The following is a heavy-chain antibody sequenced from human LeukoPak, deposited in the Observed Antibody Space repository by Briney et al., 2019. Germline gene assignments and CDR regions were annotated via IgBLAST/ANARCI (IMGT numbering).Heavy chain of an antibody. CDR3: ATSPTGIVGATTYYFDY. CDR2: IYHSGST. J-gene: IGHJ4*02. D-gene: IGHD1-26*01. Sequence: SETLSLTCTVSGYSISSGYYWGWIRQPPGKGLEWIGSIYHSGSTYYNPSLKSRVTISVDTSKNQFSLKLSSVTAADTAVYYCATSPTGIVGATTYYFDYWGQGTLVTVSS. V-gene: IGHV4-38-2*02. CDR1: GYSISSGYY.